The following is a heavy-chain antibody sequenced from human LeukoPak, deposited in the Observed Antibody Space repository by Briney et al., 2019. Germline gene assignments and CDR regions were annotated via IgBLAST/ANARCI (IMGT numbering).Heavy chain of an antibody. V-gene: IGHV3-23*01. CDR2: ISGSGGST. CDR3: AKGRRNYYYYGMDV. CDR1: GFTFSSYA. Sequence: GGSLRLSCAASGFTFSSYAMSWVRQVPGKGLEWVSAISGSGGSTYYADSVKGRFTISRDNSKNTLYLQMNSLRAEDTAVYYCAKGRRNYYYYGMDVWGQGTTVTVSS. J-gene: IGHJ6*02.